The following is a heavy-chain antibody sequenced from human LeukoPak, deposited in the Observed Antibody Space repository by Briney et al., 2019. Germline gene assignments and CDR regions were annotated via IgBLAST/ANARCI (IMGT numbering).Heavy chain of an antibody. Sequence: ASVKVSCKASGYTFTGYYMHWVRHAPGQGLELMGWINPNSGGTNYAQKFQGRVTMTRDTSISTAYMELSRLRSDDTAVYYCARFSRGVIIGEFDYWGQGTLVTVSS. J-gene: IGHJ4*02. CDR1: GYTFTGYY. CDR3: ARFSRGVIIGEFDY. CDR2: INPNSGGT. V-gene: IGHV1-2*02. D-gene: IGHD3-10*01.